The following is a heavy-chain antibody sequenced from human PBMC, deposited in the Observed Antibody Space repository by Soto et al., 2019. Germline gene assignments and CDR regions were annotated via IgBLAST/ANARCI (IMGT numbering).Heavy chain of an antibody. CDR2: TNPNSGGT. V-gene: IGHV1-2*04. CDR3: ARASLYHSGSWRDYYYYYGMDV. Sequence: ASVKVSCKASGYTFTGYYMHWVRQAPGQGLEWMGWTNPNSGGTNYAQKFQGWVTMTRDTSISTAYMELSRLRSDDTAVYYCARASLYHSGSWRDYYYYYGMDVWGQGTTVTVSS. D-gene: IGHD1-26*01. J-gene: IGHJ6*02. CDR1: GYTFTGYY.